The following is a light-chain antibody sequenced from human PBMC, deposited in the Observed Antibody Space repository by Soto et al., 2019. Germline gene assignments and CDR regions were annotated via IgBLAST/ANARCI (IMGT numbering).Light chain of an antibody. CDR1: SSNIGSNT. J-gene: IGLJ1*01. Sequence: VLTQPPSASGTPGQRVTISCSGNSSNIGSNTVNWYQQLPGTAPKLLIYSNNQRPSGVPDRFSGSKSGTSASLAISRLQSEDEADYYCAAWDDSLNGYVFGTGTKVTVL. CDR3: AAWDDSLNGYV. CDR2: SNN. V-gene: IGLV1-44*01.